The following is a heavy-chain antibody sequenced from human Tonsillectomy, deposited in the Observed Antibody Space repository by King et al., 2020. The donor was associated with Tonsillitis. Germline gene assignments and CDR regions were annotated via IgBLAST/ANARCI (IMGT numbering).Heavy chain of an antibody. Sequence: QLQESGPGLVKPSETLSLTCTVSGYSVSSDYYWGWIRQPPGKGLDWIGCVYHTGSTYYNPSLKSRVTILVDTSKNQISLKLRSVTAADTAVYYCASGGWMATIPDDWGQGTLVTVSS. CDR3: ASGGWMATIPDD. J-gene: IGHJ4*02. V-gene: IGHV4-38-2*02. D-gene: IGHD5-24*01. CDR2: VYHTGST. CDR1: GYSVSSDYY.